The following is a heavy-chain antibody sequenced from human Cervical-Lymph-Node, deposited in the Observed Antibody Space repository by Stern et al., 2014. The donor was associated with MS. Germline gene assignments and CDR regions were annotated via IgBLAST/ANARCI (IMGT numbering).Heavy chain of an antibody. V-gene: IGHV1-8*01. CDR3: ASSTSSAHYYYYGMDV. CDR2: MNPNSGDT. J-gene: IGHJ6*02. Sequence: QVQLVQSGAEVKKPGASVKVSCKASGYTFNSYDINWVRQATGQGLEWMGWMNPNSGDTGYPQKFQGRVTMTRNTSISTAYMELSSLRSEDTAVYYCASSTSSAHYYYYGMDVWGQGTTVTVSS. D-gene: IGHD6-19*01. CDR1: GYTFNSYD.